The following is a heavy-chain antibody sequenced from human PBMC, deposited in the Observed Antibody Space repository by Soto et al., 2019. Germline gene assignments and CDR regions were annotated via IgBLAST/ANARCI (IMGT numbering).Heavy chain of an antibody. J-gene: IGHJ5*02. Sequence: SETLSLTCAVSGGSVISADPYWFWIRKHPGKGLDCIGYIAYSGATYYNPSLRSRVTISANTSENKFSLTLKSVTTAATAGYFCARDFERSAIGPWGQGTSVTVSS. V-gene: IGHV4-31*11. CDR3: ARDFERSAIGP. CDR1: GGSVISADPY. CDR2: IAYSGAT. D-gene: IGHD3-9*01.